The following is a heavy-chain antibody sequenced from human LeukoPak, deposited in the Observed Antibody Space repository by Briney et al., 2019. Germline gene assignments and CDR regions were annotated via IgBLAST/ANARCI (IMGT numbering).Heavy chain of an antibody. CDR1: VYSINTYY. D-gene: IGHD3-10*01. CDR2: IYYSGST. CDR3: ARSEGVYYGSGSSGSYDPHWFDP. J-gene: IGHJ5*02. V-gene: IGHV4-59*01. Sequence: PSETLSLTCTISVYSINTYYWSWIRQPPGKGLEWIGYIYYSGSTKYNPSLQSRVTISLDTSKKQFSLKLNSVTAADTAVYYCARSEGVYYGSGSSGSYDPHWFDPWGQGILVTVSS.